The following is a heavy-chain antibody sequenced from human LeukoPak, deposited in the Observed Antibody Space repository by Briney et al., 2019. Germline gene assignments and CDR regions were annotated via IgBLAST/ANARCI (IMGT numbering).Heavy chain of an antibody. V-gene: IGHV1-2*02. D-gene: IGHD3-3*01. CDR2: INPNSGGT. CDR3: AREGLVDFWSGYYPNFDY. J-gene: IGHJ4*02. Sequence: ASVKVSCKASGYTFTSYGISWVRQAPGQGLEWMGWINPNSGGTNYAQKFQGRVTMTRDTSISTAYMELSRLRSDDTAVYYCAREGLVDFWSGYYPNFDYWGQGTLVTVSS. CDR1: GYTFTSYG.